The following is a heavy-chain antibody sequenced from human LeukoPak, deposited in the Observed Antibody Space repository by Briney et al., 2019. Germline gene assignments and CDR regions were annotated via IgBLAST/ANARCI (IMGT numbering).Heavy chain of an antibody. CDR1: GGSISSSSYY. J-gene: IGHJ4*02. CDR2: INYSGST. D-gene: IGHD2-2*01. CDR3: ARVDIVVVPSANFDC. Sequence: PSETLSLTCTVSGGSISSSSYYWGWIRQPPGKGLEWIGSINYSGSTYYNPSLKSRVTIFVDTSKNQLSLKLSSVTAADTAVYYCARVDIVVVPSANFDCWGQGTLVTVSS. V-gene: IGHV4-39*01.